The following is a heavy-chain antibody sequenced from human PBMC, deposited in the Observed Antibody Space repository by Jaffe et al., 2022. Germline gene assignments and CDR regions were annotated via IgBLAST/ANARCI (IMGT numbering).Heavy chain of an antibody. CDR1: GFTFSTYE. V-gene: IGHV3-48*03. CDR2: ISAGGGPV. J-gene: IGHJ4*02. Sequence: EVQLVESGGGLVQPGGSLRLSCAASGFTFSTYEMNWVRQAPGKALEWVAYISAGGGPVYYAESVEGRFTISRDNAKNSLYLHMNSLRAEDTAMYFCVRSHYIKRSFDYWGQGTLVTVSS. CDR3: VRSHYIKRSFDY. D-gene: IGHD3-10*01.